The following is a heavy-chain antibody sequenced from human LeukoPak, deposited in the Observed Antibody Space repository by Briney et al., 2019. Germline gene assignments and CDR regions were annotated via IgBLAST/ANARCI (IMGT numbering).Heavy chain of an antibody. V-gene: IGHV1-8*02. CDR3: ARGGSGYDSGDFDY. Sequence: ASVKVSCTASGYTFTSYYMHWVRQATGQGLEWMGWMNPNSGNTGYAQKFQGRVTMTRNTSISTAYMELSSLRSEDTAVYYCARGGSGYDSGDFDYWGQGTLVTVSS. J-gene: IGHJ4*02. CDR1: GYTFTSYY. CDR2: MNPNSGNT. D-gene: IGHD5-12*01.